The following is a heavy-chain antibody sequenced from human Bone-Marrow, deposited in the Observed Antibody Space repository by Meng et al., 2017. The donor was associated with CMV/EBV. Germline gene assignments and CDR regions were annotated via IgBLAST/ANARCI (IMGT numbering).Heavy chain of an antibody. V-gene: IGHV1-69*02. D-gene: IGHD4-17*01. Sequence: SVKVSCKASGGTFSSYTISWVRQAPGQGLEWMGRIIPILGIANYAQKFQGRVTITADKSTSTAYMELSSLRSEDTAVYYCATTSNPNYGDYVSFSFDPWGHGTLVTVSS. CDR2: IIPILGIA. CDR3: ATTSNPNYGDYVSFSFDP. CDR1: GGTFSSYT. J-gene: IGHJ5*02.